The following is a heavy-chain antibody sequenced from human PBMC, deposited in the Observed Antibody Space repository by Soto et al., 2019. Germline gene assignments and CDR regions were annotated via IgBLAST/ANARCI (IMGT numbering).Heavy chain of an antibody. CDR3: ARAGGYSSSWYPPDAFDI. CDR2: ISSSSSYI. CDR1: GFTFSSYS. D-gene: IGHD6-13*01. J-gene: IGHJ3*02. Sequence: EVQLVESGGGLVKPGGSLRLSCAASGFTFSSYSMNWVRQAPGKGLEWVSSISSSSSYIYYADSVKGRFTISRDNAKNSLYLQMNSLRAEDTAVYDCARAGGYSSSWYPPDAFDIWGQGTMVTVSS. V-gene: IGHV3-21*01.